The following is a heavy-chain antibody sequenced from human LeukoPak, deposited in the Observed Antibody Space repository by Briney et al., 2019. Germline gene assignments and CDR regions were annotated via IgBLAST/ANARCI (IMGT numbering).Heavy chain of an antibody. V-gene: IGHV4-34*01. CDR2: INHSGST. Sequence: SETLSLTCAVYGESFTRYYWSWIRQPPGKGLEWIGGINHSGSTNYNPSLKSRVTISVDTSKNQFSLNLSSVTAADTAVYYCARGGQLWSPLRYWGQGTLVTVSS. J-gene: IGHJ4*02. CDR3: ARGGQLWSPLRY. CDR1: GESFTRYY. D-gene: IGHD5-18*01.